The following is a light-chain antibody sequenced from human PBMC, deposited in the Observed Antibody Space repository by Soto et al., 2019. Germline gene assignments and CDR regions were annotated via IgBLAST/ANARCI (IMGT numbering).Light chain of an antibody. V-gene: IGKV3-20*01. CDR1: QGINRNY. J-gene: IGKJ1*01. CDR2: GAV. Sequence: EIVLTQSPGTLSLSPGERATLFCRASQGINRNYLAWYQQKPGQAPRLLIYGAVSRATGIPDRFSGSGSGTDFTLTISRLEPEDFVVYYCQQYGSSSWTFGQGTKVDI. CDR3: QQYGSSSWT.